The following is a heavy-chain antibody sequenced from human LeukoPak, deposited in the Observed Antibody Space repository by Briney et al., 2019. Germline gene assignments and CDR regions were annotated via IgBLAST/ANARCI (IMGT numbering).Heavy chain of an antibody. Sequence: GASVKVSCKASGFSFPNYGNSWVRQAPGQGLEWIGWITAYDGDTNYAQKFQDRVTMATDTSTSTASMELWSLRSEDTAVYYCARGNDYWGQGTLVTVSS. CDR2: ITAYDGDT. CDR1: GFSFPNYG. CDR3: ARGNDY. J-gene: IGHJ4*02. V-gene: IGHV1-18*01.